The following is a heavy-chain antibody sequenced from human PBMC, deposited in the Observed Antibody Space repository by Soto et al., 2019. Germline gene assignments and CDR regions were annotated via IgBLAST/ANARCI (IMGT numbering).Heavy chain of an antibody. CDR3: ATLRSGDFWSGYYGPFDY. CDR2: ISYSGTT. V-gene: IGHV4-30-4*01. D-gene: IGHD3-3*01. Sequence: SETLSLTCTVSGDSISSNNNYWSWIRQPPGEGLEWIGFISYSGTTSYSPSLKSRVAISLDTSKNQFSLRLSSVTAADTAVYYCATLRSGDFWSGYYGPFDYWGQGTLVTVSS. J-gene: IGHJ4*02. CDR1: GDSISSNNNY.